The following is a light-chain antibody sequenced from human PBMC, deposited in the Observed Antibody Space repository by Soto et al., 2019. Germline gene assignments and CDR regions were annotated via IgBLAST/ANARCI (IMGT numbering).Light chain of an antibody. CDR1: QGISSY. CDR2: AAS. Sequence: IQLTQSPSSLSASVGDRVTITCRASQGISSYLAWYQQKPGKAPNLLIYAASTLQSGVPSRFSGSGSGTDFTLTISSLQPEDFATYHCQQLNSYPPAFGQGTKLEL. CDR3: QQLNSYPPA. J-gene: IGKJ2*01. V-gene: IGKV1-9*01.